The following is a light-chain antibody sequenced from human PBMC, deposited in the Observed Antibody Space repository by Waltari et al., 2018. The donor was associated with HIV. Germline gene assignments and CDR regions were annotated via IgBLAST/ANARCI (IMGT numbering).Light chain of an antibody. CDR1: TSNIGTNT. V-gene: IGLV1-44*01. Sequence: QSVLTQPPSASGAPGQTITISCSGITSNIGTNTVNWYQQVPASPPIVLFYTDNQRFTWVPDRFSGSKSGTSASLAINGLQSEDEASYFCSTWDDSLNGLVFGTGTWFTVL. J-gene: IGLJ1*01. CDR2: TDN. CDR3: STWDDSLNGLV.